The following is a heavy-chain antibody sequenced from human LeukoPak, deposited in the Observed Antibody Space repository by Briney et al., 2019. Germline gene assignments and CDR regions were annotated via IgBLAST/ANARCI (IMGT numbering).Heavy chain of an antibody. CDR2: ISSSGSTI. CDR1: GFTFSSYE. Sequence: GGSLRLSCAASGFTFSSYEMNWVRQAPGKGLEWVSYISSSGSTIYYADSVKGRFTTSRDNAKNSLYLQMNSLRAEDTAVYYCARQRYSSSWYYFDYWGQGTLVTVSS. D-gene: IGHD6-13*01. CDR3: ARQRYSSSWYYFDY. V-gene: IGHV3-48*03. J-gene: IGHJ4*02.